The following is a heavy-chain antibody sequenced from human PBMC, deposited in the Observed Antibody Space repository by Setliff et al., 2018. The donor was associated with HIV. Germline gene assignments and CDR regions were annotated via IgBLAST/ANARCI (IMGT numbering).Heavy chain of an antibody. D-gene: IGHD3-16*01. CDR2: IKQDGSEN. Sequence: VGSLRLSCEVSGITFSSYWMSWVRQTPGKGLEWVANIKQDGSENFYVGSVRGRFTISRDNANNSLYLQMNSLRADDTAVYYCARGQTSMLNWGQGTLVTVSS. J-gene: IGHJ4*02. V-gene: IGHV3-7*01. CDR1: GITFSSYW. CDR3: ARGQTSMLN.